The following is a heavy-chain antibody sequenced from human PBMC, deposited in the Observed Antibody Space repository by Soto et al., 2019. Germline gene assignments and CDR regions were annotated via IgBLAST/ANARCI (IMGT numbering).Heavy chain of an antibody. CDR3: ARHLCSGGSCCFDY. J-gene: IGHJ4*02. D-gene: IGHD2-15*01. Sequence: PSETLSLTCTVSGGSISSYYWSWIRQPPGKGLEWIGYIYYSGSTNYNPSLKSRVTISVDTSKNQFSLKLSSVTAADTAVYYCARHLCSGGSCCFDYWGQGTLVTVSS. CDR2: IYYSGST. V-gene: IGHV4-59*08. CDR1: GGSISSYY.